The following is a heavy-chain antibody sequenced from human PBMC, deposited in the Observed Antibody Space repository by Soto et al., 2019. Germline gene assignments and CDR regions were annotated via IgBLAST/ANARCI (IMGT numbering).Heavy chain of an antibody. CDR2: IYPGDSDT. CDR3: ARLPYNSYYGMEV. CDR1: GYSFTSYW. V-gene: IGHV5-51*01. Sequence: LGESLKISCKGSGYSFTSYWIGWVRQMPGKGLEWMGIIYPGDSDTRYSPSFRGQVTISADKSISTAYLQWSSLKASDTAMYYCARLPYNSYYGMEVWGQGTTVTGSS. J-gene: IGHJ6*02.